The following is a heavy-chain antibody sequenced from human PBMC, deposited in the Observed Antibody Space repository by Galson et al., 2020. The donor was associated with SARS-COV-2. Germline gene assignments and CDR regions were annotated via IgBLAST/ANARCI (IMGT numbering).Heavy chain of an antibody. CDR2: IKVDGSAK. V-gene: IGHV3-7*04. CDR1: GFIFSDYW. Sequence: GGSLRLSCAASGFIFSDYWMSWVRQAPGKGLEWVANIKVDGSAKYFVDSVKGRFAISRDNAKNSLDLQMSSLRAEDTAVYYCVRGGVRRFEQWGQGTLVTVSS. J-gene: IGHJ4*02. D-gene: IGHD3-10*01. CDR3: VRGGVRRFEQ.